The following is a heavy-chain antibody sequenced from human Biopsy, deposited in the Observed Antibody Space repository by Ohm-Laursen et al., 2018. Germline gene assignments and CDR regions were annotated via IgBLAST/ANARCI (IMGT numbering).Heavy chain of an antibody. V-gene: IGHV4-59*01. Sequence: SETLSLTCTVSGGSISSDYWSWIRQTPGKGLGWIGYIYYSGSTNYNSSLKSRVTISVDTSKNQFSLRLNSVTAADTAVYYCARATNSTGWPYYYFYGMDVWGQGTTVTVSS. J-gene: IGHJ6*02. D-gene: IGHD2/OR15-2a*01. CDR2: IYYSGST. CDR3: ARATNSTGWPYYYFYGMDV. CDR1: GGSISSDY.